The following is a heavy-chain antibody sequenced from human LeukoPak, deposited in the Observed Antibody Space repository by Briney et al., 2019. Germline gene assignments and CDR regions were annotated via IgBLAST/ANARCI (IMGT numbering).Heavy chain of an antibody. D-gene: IGHD1-20*01. V-gene: IGHV1-2*02. Sequence: ASVKVSCKPSGYTFTGYYMHWVRQAPGQGLEWMGWINPNSGGANYARKFQGRVTMTRDTSISTAYMELSRLRSDDTAVYYCARDILTGTTSGSDYWGQGTLVTVSS. J-gene: IGHJ4*02. CDR3: ARDILTGTTSGSDY. CDR2: INPNSGGA. CDR1: GYTFTGYY.